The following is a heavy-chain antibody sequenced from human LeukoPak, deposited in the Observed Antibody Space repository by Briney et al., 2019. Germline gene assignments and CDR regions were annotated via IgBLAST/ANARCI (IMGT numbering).Heavy chain of an antibody. CDR2: IYYSGST. V-gene: IGHV4-39*01. CDR1: GFTFSSYG. Sequence: GSLRLSCAASGFTFSSYGMHWVRQPPGKGLEWIGSIYYSGSTYYNPSLKSRVTISVDTSKNQFSLKLNSVTAADTAVYYCARHDDFWSGYYDAFDIWGQGTKVTVSS. D-gene: IGHD3-3*01. J-gene: IGHJ3*02. CDR3: ARHDDFWSGYYDAFDI.